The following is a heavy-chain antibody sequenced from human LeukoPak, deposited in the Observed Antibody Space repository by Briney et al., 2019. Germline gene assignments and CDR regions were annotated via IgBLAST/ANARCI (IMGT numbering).Heavy chain of an antibody. CDR1: GYTFTSYY. CDR2: INPSGGST. D-gene: IGHD3-3*01. V-gene: IGHV1-46*01. J-gene: IGHJ6*02. Sequence: ASVKVSCKASGYTFTSYYMHWVRQAPGQGLEWMGIINPSGGSTSYAQKFQGRVTMTRDTSTSTVYMELSSLRSEDTAVYYCAREPREGAVTGTHYYYYYGMDVWGQGTTVTVSS. CDR3: AREPREGAVTGTHYYYYYGMDV.